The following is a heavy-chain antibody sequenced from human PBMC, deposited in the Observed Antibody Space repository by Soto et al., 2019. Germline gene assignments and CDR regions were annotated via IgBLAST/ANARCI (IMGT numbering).Heavy chain of an antibody. V-gene: IGHV3-53*01. CDR3: ARPGENSGSYSAYYYYGMDV. J-gene: IGHJ6*02. D-gene: IGHD1-26*01. Sequence: WVTVSHSCPASAFADIGNDMSWELQAPEKGLVWVSVIYSGGSTYYADSVKGRFTISRDNSKNTLYLQMNSLRAEDTAVYYCARPGENSGSYSAYYYYGMDVWGQGTTVTVSS. CDR1: AFADIGND. CDR2: IYSGGST.